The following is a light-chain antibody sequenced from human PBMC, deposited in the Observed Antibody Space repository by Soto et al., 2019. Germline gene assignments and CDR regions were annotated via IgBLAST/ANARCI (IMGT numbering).Light chain of an antibody. Sequence: DIQMTQSPTSLSASVGDSATITCRASQGIRNYVAWYQQIPGKAPKLLIYAASTLQSGVPSRFSGSGSGTDFTLTINGLQPEDVATSSCQKYSSVPVFGPGTKGEIK. CDR1: QGIRNY. J-gene: IGKJ3*01. V-gene: IGKV1-27*01. CDR3: QKYSSVPV. CDR2: AAS.